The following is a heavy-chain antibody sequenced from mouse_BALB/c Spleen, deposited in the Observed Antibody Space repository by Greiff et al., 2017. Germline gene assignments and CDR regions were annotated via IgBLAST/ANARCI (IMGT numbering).Heavy chain of an antibody. V-gene: IGHV5-6-3*01. D-gene: IGHD2-2*01. J-gene: IGHJ3*01. CDR1: GFTFSSYG. CDR3: ARAYGYDDGFAY. CDR2: INSNGGST. Sequence: EVHLLESGGGLVQPGGSLKLSCAASGFTFSSYGMSWVRQTPDKRLELVATINSNGGSTYYPDSVKGRFTISRDNAKNTLYLQMSSLKSEDTAMYYCARAYGYDDGFAYWGQGTLVTVSA.